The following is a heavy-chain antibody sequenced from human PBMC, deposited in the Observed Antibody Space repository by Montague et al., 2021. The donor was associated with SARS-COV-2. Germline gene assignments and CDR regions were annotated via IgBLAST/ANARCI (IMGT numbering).Heavy chain of an antibody. J-gene: IGHJ6*03. D-gene: IGHD3-10*01. V-gene: IGHV4-39*01. CDR2: ISYSGRT. Sequence: SETLSLTCTVSGGSVSSSPYYWGWIRQPPGRGLEWVGSISYSGRTYFSPSLKSRLTISVDSSENQFSLRLSSVTAADTAVCYCASSYYYGSGTYVYNYYMDVWGKGTTVTVPS. CDR3: ASSYYYGSGTYVYNYYMDV. CDR1: GGSVSSSPYY.